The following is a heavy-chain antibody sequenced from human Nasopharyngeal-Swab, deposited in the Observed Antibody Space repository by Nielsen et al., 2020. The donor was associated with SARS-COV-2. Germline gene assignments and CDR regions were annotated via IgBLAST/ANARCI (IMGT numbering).Heavy chain of an antibody. D-gene: IGHD6-6*01. CDR2: IIPIVGIT. CDR3: ARLQYRRSSSGDYYNYAVDV. V-gene: IGHV1-69*04. Sequence: SVKVSCKASGCTLSSYGITWVRQAPGQGLEWMGTIIPIVGITNSAQKFQGRVTINADKSTSTADMELSSLTSEDTAVYYCARLQYRRSSSGDYYNYAVDVWGQGTTVTVSS. J-gene: IGHJ6*02. CDR1: GCTLSSYG.